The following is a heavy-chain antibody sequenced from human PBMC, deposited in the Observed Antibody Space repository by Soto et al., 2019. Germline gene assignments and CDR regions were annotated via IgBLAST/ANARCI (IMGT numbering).Heavy chain of an antibody. CDR1: GYTFTSYG. CDR3: ARSGAYCTSITCLFDSF. V-gene: IGHV1-18*01. J-gene: IGHJ4*02. CDR2: ISAYNGDT. D-gene: IGHD2-8*01. Sequence: QAQLVQSGGEVKKPGASVKVSCRASGYTFTSYGYAWVRQAPGQGLEWMGWISAYNGDTNYAQKLQDRVTQTTDTSTTTAHMEPRNLGSDDTAVYYCARSGAYCTSITCLFDSFWGLGTLVTVSS.